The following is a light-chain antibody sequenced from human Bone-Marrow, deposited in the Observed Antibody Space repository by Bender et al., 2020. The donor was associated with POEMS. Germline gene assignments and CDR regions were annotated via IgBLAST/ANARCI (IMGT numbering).Light chain of an antibody. CDR2: DVT. Sequence: QSALTQPASVSGSPGQSITISCTGTSSDLGYYNYVSWYQQLPGKAPKLIIYDVTNRPSGVSNLFSGSKSGNTASLTISGLQVEDEADYYCCSYSYSGTFFYVFGTGTKVTVL. CDR1: SSDLGYYNY. CDR3: CSYSYSGTFFYV. V-gene: IGLV2-14*03. J-gene: IGLJ1*01.